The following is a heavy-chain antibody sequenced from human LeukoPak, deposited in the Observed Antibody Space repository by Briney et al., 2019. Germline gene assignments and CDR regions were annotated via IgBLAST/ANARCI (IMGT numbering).Heavy chain of an antibody. CDR3: ARDWGYYYYYGMDV. CDR2: ISSSSSYV. D-gene: IGHD3-16*01. Sequence: GGSLRLSCAASGFTFSSYAMSWVRQAPGKGLEWVSSISSSSSYVYYADSVKGRFTISRDNAKNSLYLQMNSLRAEDTAVYYCARDWGYYYYYGMDVWGQGTTVTVSS. J-gene: IGHJ6*02. CDR1: GFTFSSYA. V-gene: IGHV3-21*01.